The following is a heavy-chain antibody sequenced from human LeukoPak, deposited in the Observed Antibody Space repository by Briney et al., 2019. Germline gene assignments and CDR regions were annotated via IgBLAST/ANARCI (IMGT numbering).Heavy chain of an antibody. J-gene: IGHJ4*02. CDR1: GFTFSSYC. Sequence: GGSLRLSCAASGFTFSSYCMSWVRQAPGKGLEWVSSISSSSSYIHYADSVKGRFTISRDNAKNTLYLQMNSLRAEDTAVYYCARARGCCCGDCHLVIWGEGTLGTVSS. CDR3: ARARGCCCGDCHLVI. D-gene: IGHD2-21*02. V-gene: IGHV3-21*01. CDR2: ISSSSSYI.